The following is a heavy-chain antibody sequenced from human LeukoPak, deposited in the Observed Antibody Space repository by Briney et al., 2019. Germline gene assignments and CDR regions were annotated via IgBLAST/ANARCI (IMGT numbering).Heavy chain of an antibody. D-gene: IGHD6-13*01. J-gene: IGHJ6*02. V-gene: IGHV3-21*01. CDR3: ARDQYYGGSSWFYYYYSMDV. CDR1: GFTFSSYS. CDR2: ISSSSSYI. Sequence: GGSLRLSCAASGFTFSSYSMNWVRQAPGKGLEWVSSISSSSSYIYYADSVKGRFTISRDNAKNSLYLQMNSLRAEDTAVYYCARDQYYGGSSWFYYYYSMDVWGQGTTVTVSS.